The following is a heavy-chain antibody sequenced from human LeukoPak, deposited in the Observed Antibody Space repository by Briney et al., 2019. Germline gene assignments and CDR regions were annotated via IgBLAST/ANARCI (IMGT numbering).Heavy chain of an antibody. CDR1: GFTFSSYS. Sequence: PGGSLRLSCAASGFTFSSYSMNWVRQAPGKGLEWVSYISSSSSTIYYADSVKGRFTISRDNAKNSLYLQMNSLRAEDMALYYCAKAGYQLLSPFDYWGQGTLVTVSS. J-gene: IGHJ4*02. V-gene: IGHV3-48*01. D-gene: IGHD2-2*01. CDR3: AKAGYQLLSPFDY. CDR2: ISSSSSTI.